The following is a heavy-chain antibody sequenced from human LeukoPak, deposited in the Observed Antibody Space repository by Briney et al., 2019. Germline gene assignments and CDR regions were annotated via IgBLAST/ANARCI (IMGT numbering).Heavy chain of an antibody. J-gene: IGHJ6*02. CDR3: ARAPVATIHYYGVDV. CDR2: IIPIFGTA. V-gene: IGHV1-69*13. Sequence: ASVKVSCKASGGTFSSYAISWVRQAPGQGLEWMGGIIPIFGTANYAQKFQGRVTITADESTSTAYMELSSLRSEDTAVYYCARAPVATIHYYGVDVWGQGTTVTVSS. D-gene: IGHD5-12*01. CDR1: GGTFSSYA.